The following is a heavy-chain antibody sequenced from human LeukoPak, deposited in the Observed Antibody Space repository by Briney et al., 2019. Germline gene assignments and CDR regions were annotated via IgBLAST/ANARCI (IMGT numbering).Heavy chain of an antibody. J-gene: IGHJ4*02. CDR2: ISGSGGST. D-gene: IGHD2-15*01. V-gene: IGHV3-23*01. CDR3: ANGWSPDY. Sequence: PGGSLRLSCAASGFTFSSYAMSWVRQAPGKGLEWVSGISGSGGSTYYADSVKGRFTIFRDNSKNTLYLQMNSLRAEDTAVYHCANGWSPDYCGRGTLVTVSS. CDR1: GFTFSSYA.